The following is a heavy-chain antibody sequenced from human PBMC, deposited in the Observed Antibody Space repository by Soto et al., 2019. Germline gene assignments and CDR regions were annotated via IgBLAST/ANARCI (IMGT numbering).Heavy chain of an antibody. D-gene: IGHD3-22*01. CDR3: ATPEGGYYSSDY. CDR2: ISGSGGST. V-gene: IGHV3-23*01. CDR1: GIAFSSYS. Sequence: PVGSLKLSCATSGIAFSSYSMIWVLQAPGKGLEWVSAISGSGGSTYYADSVKGRFTISRDNSKNTLYLQMNSLRAEDTAVYYCATPEGGYYSSDYWGQGTLVTVSS. J-gene: IGHJ4*02.